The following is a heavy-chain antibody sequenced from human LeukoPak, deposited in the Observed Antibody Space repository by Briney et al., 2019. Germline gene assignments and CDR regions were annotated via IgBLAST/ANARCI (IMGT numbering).Heavy chain of an antibody. D-gene: IGHD2-15*01. J-gene: IGHJ5*02. CDR2: ISNGNT. CDR1: GFPFSNHA. Sequence: GGSLRLTCAASGFPFSNHAMSWVRQPPGKGLEWVAAISNGNTYYADSVRGRFAISRDDSKNMVYLQMNSLRDEDTALYYCVREAGYCASVCLKSNWFDPWGQGTQATVSS. CDR3: VREAGYCASVCLKSNWFDP. V-gene: IGHV3-23*01.